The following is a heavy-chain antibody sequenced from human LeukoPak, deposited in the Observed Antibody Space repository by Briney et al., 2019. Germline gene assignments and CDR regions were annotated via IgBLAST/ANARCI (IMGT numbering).Heavy chain of an antibody. V-gene: IGHV3-23*01. J-gene: IGHJ1*01. CDR2: ISGSGGST. CDR3: AKDRIAVAGTRAEYFQH. Sequence: GGSLRLSCAGSGFTFSSYWMSWVRQAPGKGLEWVSAISGSGGSTYYADSVKGRFTISRDNSKNTLYLQMNSLRAEDTAVYYCAKDRIAVAGTRAEYFQHWGQGTLVTVSS. D-gene: IGHD6-19*01. CDR1: GFTFSSYW.